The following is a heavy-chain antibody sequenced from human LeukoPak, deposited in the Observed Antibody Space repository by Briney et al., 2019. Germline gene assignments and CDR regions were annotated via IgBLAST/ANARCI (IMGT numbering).Heavy chain of an antibody. J-gene: IGHJ4*02. CDR2: IGGGGITT. CDR1: GFTFTSHA. D-gene: IGHD5-12*01. CDR3: ARDGSDY. Sequence: GGSLRLSCVASGFTFTSHAMNWVRQAPGKGLEWVSVIGGGGITTYYADSVKGRFTISRDNSKNTLYLQMNSLRAEDTAVYYCARDGSDYWGQGTLVTVSS. V-gene: IGHV3-23*01.